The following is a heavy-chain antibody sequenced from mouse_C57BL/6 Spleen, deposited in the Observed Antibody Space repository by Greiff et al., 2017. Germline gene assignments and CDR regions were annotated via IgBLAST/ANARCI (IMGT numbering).Heavy chain of an antibody. CDR3: SRETYYSNPFDY. CDR2: INPYNGDT. CDR1: GYSFTGYF. J-gene: IGHJ4*01. Sequence: VQLQQSGPELVKPGASVKISCKASGYSFTGYFMHWVKQSHGKSLEWIGRINPYNGDTYYNQKFKGKATLTVDKSSSTAHMQLISLTSEDFADYYCSRETYYSNPFDYWGQGTTVTVSS. V-gene: IGHV1-37*01. D-gene: IGHD2-5*01.